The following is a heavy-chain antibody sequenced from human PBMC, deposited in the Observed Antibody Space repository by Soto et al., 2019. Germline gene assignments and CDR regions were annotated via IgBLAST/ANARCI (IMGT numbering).Heavy chain of an antibody. CDR2: IYPGDSVT. J-gene: IGHJ6*02. CDR1: GYIFSSYW. D-gene: IGHD3-16*01. V-gene: IGHV5-51*01. Sequence: GEALKISWQGSGYIFSSYWIGWVRQMPGKGVEWMGIIYPGDSVTKYSPSFQGKVTISAAKSISTAYLQWSSLKSSDTAMYYCARSNAGPTYYYYGMDXWGQGTTVTVS. CDR3: ARSNAGPTYYYYGMDX.